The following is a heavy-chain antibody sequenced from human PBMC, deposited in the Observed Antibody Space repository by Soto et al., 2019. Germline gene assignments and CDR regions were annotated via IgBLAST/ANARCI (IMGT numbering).Heavy chain of an antibody. CDR2: IWYDGSNE. V-gene: IGHV3-33*06. Sequence: QVQLVESGGGVVQPGRSLRLSCAASGFSFSSYGIHWVRQAPGKGLEWVAVIWYDGSNEYYADSVKGRFSISRDNSKSTVYLKMNSLRAGDTAGYYWAKDRGGGAVVPDYWGQGTLVTVSS. D-gene: IGHD2-21*01. J-gene: IGHJ4*02. CDR3: AKDRGGGAVVPDY. CDR1: GFSFSSYG.